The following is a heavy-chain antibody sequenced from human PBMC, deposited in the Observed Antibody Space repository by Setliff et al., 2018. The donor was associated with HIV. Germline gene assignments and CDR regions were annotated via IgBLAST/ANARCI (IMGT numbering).Heavy chain of an antibody. CDR1: GYTFINFG. CDR2: ISGYNGNT. V-gene: IGHV1-18*04. D-gene: IGHD5-18*01. J-gene: IGHJ6*03. Sequence: ASLKVSCKASGYTFINFGITWVRQAPGQGLEWVGYISGYNGNTKYAQNVQGRVTMTTDTSTSTAYMELRSLRYDDTAVYYCARDPRSGYDSDTAMVTVYYYYMDVWGKGTTVTVSS. CDR3: ARDPRSGYDSDTAMVTVYYYYMDV.